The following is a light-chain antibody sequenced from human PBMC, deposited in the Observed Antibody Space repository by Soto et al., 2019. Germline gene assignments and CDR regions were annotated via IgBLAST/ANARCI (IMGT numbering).Light chain of an antibody. J-gene: IGKJ1*01. CDR3: QQSYNSPPT. V-gene: IGKV1-39*01. CDR2: GAS. Sequence: DIQMTQSPSSLSASVGDRVTITCRASENIRSYLNWYQQKPGKGPKLLIYGASTLQSGIPSRFSGSGSGTDFSFTISGLQPEDIATYYCQQSYNSPPTFGLGTKVEI. CDR1: ENIRSY.